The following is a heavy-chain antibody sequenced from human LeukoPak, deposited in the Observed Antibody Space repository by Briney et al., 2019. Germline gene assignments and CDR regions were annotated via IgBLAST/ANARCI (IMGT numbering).Heavy chain of an antibody. Sequence: PSETLSLTCAVYGRSFSGYYWSWIRQPPGKGLEWIGEINHSGSTNYNPSLKSRVTISVDTSKNQFSLKLSSVTAADTAVYYCARVLRYQRGAWFDPWGQGTLVTVSS. CDR3: ARVLRYQRGAWFDP. CDR1: GRSFSGYY. V-gene: IGHV4-34*01. CDR2: INHSGST. D-gene: IGHD2-2*01. J-gene: IGHJ5*02.